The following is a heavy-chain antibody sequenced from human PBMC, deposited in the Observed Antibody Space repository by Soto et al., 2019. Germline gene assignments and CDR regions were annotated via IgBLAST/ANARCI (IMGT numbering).Heavy chain of an antibody. CDR2: IKHDGSEK. V-gene: IGHV3-7*01. Sequence: VGSLRLSCAASVFIFRSYWMSCVRHSPGKWLEWVAHIKHDGSEKYYMDSLKGRFTMSRDNAKNSLYLQMNSLRAEDTAVYYCARVRRYYETSGNYYFEYWGMGTLVIVSS. D-gene: IGHD3-22*01. CDR1: VFIFRSYW. CDR3: ARVRRYYETSGNYYFEY. J-gene: IGHJ4*02.